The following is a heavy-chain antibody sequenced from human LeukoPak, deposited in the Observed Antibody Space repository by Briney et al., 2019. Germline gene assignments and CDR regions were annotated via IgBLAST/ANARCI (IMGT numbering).Heavy chain of an antibody. D-gene: IGHD2-2*01. CDR2: TYYRSTWYN. Sequence: SQTLSLTCAISGDSVSSNSVTWNWIRQSPSRGLEWLGRTYYRSTWYNGYAVSARGRITVNPDTSKNQFSLHLNSVTPEDTAVYYCARRLTQYDCFDPWGQGILVTVSS. CDR1: GDSVSSNSVT. J-gene: IGHJ5*02. V-gene: IGHV6-1*01. CDR3: ARRLTQYDCFDP.